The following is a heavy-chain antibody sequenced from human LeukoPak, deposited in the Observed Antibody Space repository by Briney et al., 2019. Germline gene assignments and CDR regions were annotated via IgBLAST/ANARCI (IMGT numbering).Heavy chain of an antibody. CDR3: AILQHGSGWCFDY. D-gene: IGHD6-19*01. J-gene: IGHJ4*02. CDR1: GGSISSYY. CDR2: IYYSGSA. V-gene: IGHV4-59*01. Sequence: SETLSLPCTVSGGSISSYYWSWIRQPPGKGLEWIGYIYYSGSANYNPSLKSRVTISVDTSKNQFSLKLSPVTAADTAVYYCAILQHGSGWCFDYWGQGTLVTVSS.